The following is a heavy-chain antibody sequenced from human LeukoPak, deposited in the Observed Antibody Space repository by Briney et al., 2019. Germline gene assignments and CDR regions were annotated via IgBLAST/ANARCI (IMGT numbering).Heavy chain of an antibody. CDR1: GFTFSNAW. J-gene: IGHJ4*02. Sequence: GGSLRLSCAASGFTFSNAWMSWVRQAPGKGLEWVGRIKSKTDGGTTDYAAPVKGRFTISRDDSKNTLYLQMNSLKTEDTAVYYCKGSITMVRGVIRLRYYFDYWGQGTLVTVSS. D-gene: IGHD3-10*01. V-gene: IGHV3-15*01. CDR3: KGSITMVRGVIRLRYYFDY. CDR2: IKSKTDGGTT.